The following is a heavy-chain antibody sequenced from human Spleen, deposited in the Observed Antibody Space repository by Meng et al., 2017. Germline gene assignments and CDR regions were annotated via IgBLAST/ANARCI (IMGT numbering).Heavy chain of an antibody. V-gene: IGHV3-74*03. CDR2: INTDASST. J-gene: IGHJ4*02. CDR1: GLPFSSYK. Sequence: EVQLVESGGGLVQPGGSLRLSVAAFGLPFSSYKLNWVRQTPGEGLVWGSRINTDASSTTYADSVKGRFTISRDDAKNTVYLQMNSLRAEDTAVYYCARDADWVIFDHWGQGALVTVSS. CDR3: ARDADWVIFDH. D-gene: IGHD3-9*01.